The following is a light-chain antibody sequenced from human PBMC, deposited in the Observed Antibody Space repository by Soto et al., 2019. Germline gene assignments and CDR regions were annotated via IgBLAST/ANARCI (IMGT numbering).Light chain of an antibody. CDR1: QSISNY. Sequence: DIQMTQSPSSLSASVGDRVTITCRASQSISNYLNWYQQKPGKAPKVLIYATSSLQSGVPSRFSGSGSGTDFTLTISSLQPEDFATYFCQHSYSAPYTFGQGTKLEIE. CDR3: QHSYSAPYT. V-gene: IGKV1-39*01. J-gene: IGKJ2*01. CDR2: ATS.